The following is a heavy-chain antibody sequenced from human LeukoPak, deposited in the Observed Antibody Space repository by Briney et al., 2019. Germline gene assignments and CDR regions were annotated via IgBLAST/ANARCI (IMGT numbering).Heavy chain of an antibody. V-gene: IGHV5-51*01. J-gene: IGHJ4*02. CDR3: ARQAGLGYYFDY. CDR2: IFPSDSDT. D-gene: IGHD3-16*01. Sequence: GESLKISCKGSGYNFATYWIGWVRQKPGKGLEWMGIIFPSDSDTRYSPSLQGQVTISADKSITTAYLQWSSLKASGTAKYYCARQAGLGYYFDYWGQGTLVTVSS. CDR1: GYNFATYW.